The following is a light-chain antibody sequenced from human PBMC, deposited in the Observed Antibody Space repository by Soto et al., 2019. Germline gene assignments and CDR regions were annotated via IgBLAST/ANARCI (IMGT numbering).Light chain of an antibody. CDR2: AAS. Sequence: IQLTQSPSSLSASVGDRVTITCRTSQNVNRYLNWYQAQPGKAPKPLIYAASIRQSGVPARFSGSGAGTDFTLAISSLQPEDFTTYYCQQSYSIPQTFGPGTKVDIK. CDR1: QNVNRY. V-gene: IGKV1-39*01. J-gene: IGKJ1*01. CDR3: QQSYSIPQT.